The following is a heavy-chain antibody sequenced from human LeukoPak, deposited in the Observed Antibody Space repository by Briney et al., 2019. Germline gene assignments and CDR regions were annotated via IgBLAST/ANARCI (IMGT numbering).Heavy chain of an antibody. Sequence: ASVKVSCKASGYTFTNYDINWVRQATGQGLEWMGWMNPNSGNTGYAQKFQGRVTMTRNTSISTAYMELSSLRSEDTAVYYCARDYYDSSGPLTTNYWGQGTLVTVSS. V-gene: IGHV1-8*01. CDR2: MNPNSGNT. CDR3: ARDYYDSSGPLTTNY. D-gene: IGHD3-22*01. J-gene: IGHJ4*02. CDR1: GYTFTNYD.